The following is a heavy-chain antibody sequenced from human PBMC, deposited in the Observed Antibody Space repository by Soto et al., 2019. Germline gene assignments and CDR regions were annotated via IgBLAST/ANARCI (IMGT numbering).Heavy chain of an antibody. Sequence: VQLVESGGGVVQPGRSLRLSCAASGFTFSSYAMHWVRQAPGKGLEWVTVISYDGSEKYYAESVKGRFTISRDNSKKTLYVQMNSLRAEDTAVYYCARETDGMDVWGQGTTVTVSS. D-gene: IGHD2-21*02. V-gene: IGHV3-30-3*01. J-gene: IGHJ6*02. CDR2: ISYDGSEK. CDR1: GFTFSSYA. CDR3: ARETDGMDV.